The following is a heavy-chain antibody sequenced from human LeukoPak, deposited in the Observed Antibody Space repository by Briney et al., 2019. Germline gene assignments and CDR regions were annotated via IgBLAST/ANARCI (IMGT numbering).Heavy chain of an antibody. D-gene: IGHD6-25*01. V-gene: IGHV3-66*01. CDR2: LYDGGST. J-gene: IGHJ4*02. CDR3: ARASAPFRGYGVFDY. Sequence: GALLRPSCAASASTVSSNYMSYVRHAPRHRHQWVSVLYDGGSTNYADSVKGRFTISRDNSKNTLFLQMNSLRAEDTAVYYCARASAPFRGYGVFDYWGQGTLVTVSS. CDR1: ASTVSSNY.